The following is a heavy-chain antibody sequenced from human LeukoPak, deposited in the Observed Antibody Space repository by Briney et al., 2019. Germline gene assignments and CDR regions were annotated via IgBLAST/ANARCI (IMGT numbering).Heavy chain of an antibody. CDR2: INPNSGGT. CDR1: GYTFTGYY. V-gene: IGHV1-2*02. Sequence: ASVKVSCKASGYTFTGYYMHWVRQAPGQGLEWMGWINPNSGGTNYAQKFQGRVTMTRDTSISTAYMELSRLRSDDTAVYYCARELGAAAGVVLNDSWVQGTLVTVSS. CDR3: ARELGAAAGVVLNDS. D-gene: IGHD6-13*01. J-gene: IGHJ4*02.